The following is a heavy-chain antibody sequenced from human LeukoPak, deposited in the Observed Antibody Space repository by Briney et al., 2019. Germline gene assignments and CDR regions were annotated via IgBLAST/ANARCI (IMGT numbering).Heavy chain of an antibody. J-gene: IGHJ4*02. Sequence: GGSLRLSCGASGFXFSSHWINWVRQAPGKGLEWMANIKQDGSEQNYVDSVKGRFTISRDNGKNSLYLQMNSLRAEDTAMYFCARALRDDGSAYRALDCWGQGTLVTVSS. D-gene: IGHD3-22*01. CDR2: IKQDGSEQ. CDR3: ARALRDDGSAYRALDC. V-gene: IGHV3-7*05. CDR1: GFXFSSHW.